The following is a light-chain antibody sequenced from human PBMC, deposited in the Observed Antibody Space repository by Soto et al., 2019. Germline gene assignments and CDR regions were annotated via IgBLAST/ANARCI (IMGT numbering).Light chain of an antibody. CDR1: QIISNY. J-gene: IGKJ1*01. CDR2: AAS. V-gene: IGKV1-39*01. Sequence: RLQSSLSGSVEVRVVVTCRASQIISNYRGWYQQKPGNAPKLLIYAASSLQSGVPSRFSGSGSGTDFTLTISSLQPEDFATCCCHQNYYTPQTFGQGTKADIK. CDR3: HQNYYTPQT.